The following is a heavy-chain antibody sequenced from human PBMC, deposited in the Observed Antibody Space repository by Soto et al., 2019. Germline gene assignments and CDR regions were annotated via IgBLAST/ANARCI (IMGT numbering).Heavy chain of an antibody. CDR3: ARGPIITMIVVVNDAFDI. J-gene: IGHJ3*02. CDR1: GYTFTSYD. Sequence: ASVKVSCKASGYTFTSYDINWVRQATGQGLEWMGWMNPNSGNTGYAQKFQGRVTMTRITSISTAYMELSSLRSEDTAVYYCARGPIITMIVVVNDAFDIWGQGTMVTGSS. CDR2: MNPNSGNT. V-gene: IGHV1-8*01. D-gene: IGHD3-22*01.